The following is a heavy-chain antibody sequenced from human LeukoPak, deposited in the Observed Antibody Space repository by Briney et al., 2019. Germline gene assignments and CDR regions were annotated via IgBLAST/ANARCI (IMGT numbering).Heavy chain of an antibody. CDR1: GFTFSSFD. CDR3: ARDLRTPSY. Sequence: GGSLRLSCAASGFTFSSFDMNWVRQAPGKGLEWVANIKQDGSEKYYVDSVKGRFTISRDNAKNSLYLQMNSLRAEDTAVYYCARDLRTPSYWGQGTLVTVSS. V-gene: IGHV3-7*01. CDR2: IKQDGSEK. J-gene: IGHJ4*02.